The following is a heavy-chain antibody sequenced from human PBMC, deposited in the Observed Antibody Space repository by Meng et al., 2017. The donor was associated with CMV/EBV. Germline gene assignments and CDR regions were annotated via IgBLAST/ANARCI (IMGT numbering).Heavy chain of an antibody. Sequence: GESLKISCAASGFTFSSYWMSWVRQAPGKGLEWVANIKQDGSEKYYADSVKGRFTISRDNSKNTLYLQMNSLRAEDTAVYYCAKGDRDSSGWYAWGRQNYGMDVWGQGTTVTVSS. V-gene: IGHV3-7*03. CDR3: AKGDRDSSGWYAWGRQNYGMDV. CDR1: GFTFSSYW. D-gene: IGHD6-19*01. J-gene: IGHJ6*02. CDR2: IKQDGSEK.